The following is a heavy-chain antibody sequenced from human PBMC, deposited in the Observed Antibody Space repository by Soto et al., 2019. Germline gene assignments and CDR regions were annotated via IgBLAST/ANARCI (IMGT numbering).Heavy chain of an antibody. D-gene: IGHD6-19*01. CDR1: GFTFSSYA. CDR2: ISGSGGST. J-gene: IGHJ3*02. CDR3: ARTSKYSSGWYTEAFDI. Sequence: GGSLRLSCAASGFTFSSYAMSWVRQAPGKGLAWVSAISGSGGSTYYADSVKGRFTISRDNSKNTLYLQMNSLRAEDTAVYDCARTSKYSSGWYTEAFDIWGQGTMVTVSS. V-gene: IGHV3-23*01.